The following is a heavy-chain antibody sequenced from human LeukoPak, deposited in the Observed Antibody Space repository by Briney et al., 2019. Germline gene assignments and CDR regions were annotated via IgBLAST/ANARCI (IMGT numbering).Heavy chain of an antibody. Sequence: SETLSLTCVVSGYSISNDYFWGWIRQVPGKGLEWIGTISHSGNTYYKPSLKNRVTISLDTSKNQFSLKLSSVTAADTAVYYCVRDVGQLRSDYWGQGTLVTVSS. J-gene: IGHJ4*02. CDR1: GYSISNDYF. CDR3: VRDVGQLRSDY. V-gene: IGHV4-38-2*02. D-gene: IGHD2-2*01. CDR2: ISHSGNT.